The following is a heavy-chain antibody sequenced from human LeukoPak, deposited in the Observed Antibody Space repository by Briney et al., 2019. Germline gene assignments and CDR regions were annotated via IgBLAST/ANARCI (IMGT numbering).Heavy chain of an antibody. V-gene: IGHV3-74*01. CDR3: TRDFRNKGLDP. J-gene: IGHJ5*02. Sequence: PGGSLRLSCVASGFSISGYWTYWVRQAPGKGPMSVSRSSGDGSFTHYADSVKGRFTMSRDNAKNTLYLQMNSLRGDDTAVYYCTRDFRNKGLDPWGQGTLVTVSS. CDR1: GFSISGYW. CDR2: SSGDGSFT. D-gene: IGHD2/OR15-2a*01.